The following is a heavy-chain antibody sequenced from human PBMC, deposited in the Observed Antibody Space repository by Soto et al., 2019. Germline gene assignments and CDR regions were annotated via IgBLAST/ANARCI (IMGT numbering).Heavy chain of an antibody. D-gene: IGHD2-15*01. CDR2: IHHSGNT. CDR3: ARTMLLGWFDP. CDR1: GGSISSDTYS. V-gene: IGHV4-30-2*01. Sequence: QLQLQESGSGLVKPSQTLSLTCAVSGGSISSDTYSWSWIRQPPGKGLEWVGYIHHSGNTYFNPSLKRRVTLSVDRSTNQLSLKLTSVTAADTAVYYCARTMLLGWFDPWGQGTLVTVSS. J-gene: IGHJ5*02.